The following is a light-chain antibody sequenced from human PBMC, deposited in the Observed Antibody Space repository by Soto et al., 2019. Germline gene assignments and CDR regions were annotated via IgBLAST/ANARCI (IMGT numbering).Light chain of an antibody. V-gene: IGKV3-20*01. CDR3: QQFGSSPRFT. J-gene: IGKJ3*01. CDR1: QSINSRY. CDR2: RAS. Sequence: EIVGTQSPGTLSLSPGERATLSCRASQSINSRYLAWYQQKPGQAPRLLIYRASSRATGMPDTFSGSGSGTEFTLTISRLEPEDFAVYYCQQFGSSPRFTFGPGTIVDIK.